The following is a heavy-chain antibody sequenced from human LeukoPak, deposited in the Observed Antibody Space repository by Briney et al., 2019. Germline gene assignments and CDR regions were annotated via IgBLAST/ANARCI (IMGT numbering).Heavy chain of an antibody. CDR1: GFTFSSYA. V-gene: IGHV3-23*01. Sequence: GGSLRPSCAASGFTFSSYAMSWVRQAPGKGLEWVSAISGSGGSTYYADSVKGRFTISRDNSKNTLYLQMNSLRAEDTAVYYCAKEIRYDSNGGLGDYWGQGTLVTVSS. D-gene: IGHD3-22*01. J-gene: IGHJ4*02. CDR3: AKEIRYDSNGGLGDY. CDR2: ISGSGGST.